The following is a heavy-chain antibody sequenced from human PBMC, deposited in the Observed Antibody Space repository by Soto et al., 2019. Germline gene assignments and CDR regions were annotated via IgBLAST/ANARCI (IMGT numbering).Heavy chain of an antibody. D-gene: IGHD7-27*01. Sequence: PSETLSLTCTVSGGSISTVDYWWSWIRQSPDMGLEWIGHIYDGGRTYNNPSLESRVTMLVDTSKSQLSLTLSSVSAADTAVYYCARGPSGDKVDSWGQGTLVTVSS. CDR3: ARGPSGDKVDS. V-gene: IGHV4-30-4*01. CDR1: GGSISTVDYW. CDR2: IYDGGRT. J-gene: IGHJ4*02.